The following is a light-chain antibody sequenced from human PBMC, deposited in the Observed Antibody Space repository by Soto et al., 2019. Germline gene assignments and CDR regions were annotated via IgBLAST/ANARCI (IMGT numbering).Light chain of an antibody. CDR1: NIGSKS. CDR3: QVWGSSSDQGV. J-gene: IGLJ2*01. Sequence: SYELTQPPSVSVAPGQTARITCGGSNIGSKSVHWYQQKPGQAPVLVVYDDGDRPSGIPERFSGSNSGNTATLTISRVEAGDEADYYCQVWGSSSDQGVFGGGTQLTVL. V-gene: IGLV3-21*02. CDR2: DDG.